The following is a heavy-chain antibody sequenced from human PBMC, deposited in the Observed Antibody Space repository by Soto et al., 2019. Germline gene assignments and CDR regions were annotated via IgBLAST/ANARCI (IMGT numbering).Heavy chain of an antibody. J-gene: IGHJ5*02. D-gene: IGHD2-21*02. CDR2: IYYSGST. V-gene: IGHV4-31*03. CDR1: GGSISSGGYY. Sequence: SETLSLTCTVSGGSISSGGYYWSWIRQHPGKGLEWIGYIYYSGSTYYNPSLKSRVTISVDTSKNQFSLKLSSVTAADTAVYYCARSRQDCDGVCWFDPWGQGTLVTVSS. CDR3: ARSRQDCDGVCWFDP.